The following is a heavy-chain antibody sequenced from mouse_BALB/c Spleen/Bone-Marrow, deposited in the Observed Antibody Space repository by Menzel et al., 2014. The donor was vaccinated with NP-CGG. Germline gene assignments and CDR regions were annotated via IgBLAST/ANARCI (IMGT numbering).Heavy chain of an antibody. Sequence: VQLQQSGAELVKPGASVKLSCTASGFNIKDAYMHWVKQRPAQGLEWIGRIAPANGNTEYDPKFLDKATITADTSSNTAYLQLSSLTFEDTAVYYCARSPGEVNYWGQGTLVTVSA. CDR2: IAPANGNT. CDR1: GFNIKDAY. D-gene: IGHD1-3*01. J-gene: IGHJ3*01. CDR3: ARSPGEVNY. V-gene: IGHV14-3*02.